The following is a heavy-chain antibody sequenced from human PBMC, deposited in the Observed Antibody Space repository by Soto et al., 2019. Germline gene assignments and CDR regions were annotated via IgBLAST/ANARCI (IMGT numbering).Heavy chain of an antibody. V-gene: IGHV4-39*01. Sequence: SETLSLTCRASGGSISSTTFYWGWIRPPPRQGLELIGSIPYRGSTSYTPSLKRRVTTSEDTSKNQFSLILTSVTAADTAVYYSAILLGWSIYNCYDPSSQATLLTASS. CDR3: AILLGWSIYNCYDP. CDR1: GGSISSTTFY. D-gene: IGHD6-19*01. CDR2: IPYRGST. J-gene: IGHJ5*02.